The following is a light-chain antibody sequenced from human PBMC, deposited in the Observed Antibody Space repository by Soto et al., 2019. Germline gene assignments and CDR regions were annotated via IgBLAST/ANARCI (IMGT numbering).Light chain of an antibody. CDR3: CSYAGRSHYV. Sequence: QSVLTQPASVSGSPGQSITISCTGISSDVGSYNLVSWYQQHPDKAPQLMIYEVSKRPSGVSNRFSGSKSGNTASLTISGLQTEDEADYYCCSYAGRSHYVFGTGTKLTVL. J-gene: IGLJ1*01. CDR1: SSDVGSYNL. V-gene: IGLV2-23*02. CDR2: EVS.